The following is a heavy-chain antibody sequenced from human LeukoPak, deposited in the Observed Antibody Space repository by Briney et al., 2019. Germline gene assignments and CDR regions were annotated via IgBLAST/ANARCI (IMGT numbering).Heavy chain of an antibody. V-gene: IGHV3-21*01. CDR3: AREFNTIGNFDF. Sequence: GGSLRLSCAPSGFTLSGFSLRWVGQAPGKGLEGVAPIYVTGNYINYADSVKGRVTISRDNAKNSVYLQMNSLRADDTAVYYCAREFNTIGNFDFWGQGTLVTVSS. CDR2: IYVTGNYI. D-gene: IGHD1-14*01. J-gene: IGHJ4*02. CDR1: GFTLSGFS.